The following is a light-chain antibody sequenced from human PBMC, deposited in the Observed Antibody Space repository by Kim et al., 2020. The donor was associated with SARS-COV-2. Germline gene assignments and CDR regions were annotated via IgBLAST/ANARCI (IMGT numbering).Light chain of an antibody. J-gene: IGKJ4*01. CDR1: QSVSSN. V-gene: IGKV3D-15*01. CDR3: QQYNNWPGLT. Sequence: EIVMTQSPATLSVSPGERATLSCRASQSVSSNLAWYQQKPGQAPRLLIYGASTRATGIQARFSGSGSGTEFTLTISSLQSEDFAVYYCQQYNNWPGLTFGGGTKVDIK. CDR2: GAS.